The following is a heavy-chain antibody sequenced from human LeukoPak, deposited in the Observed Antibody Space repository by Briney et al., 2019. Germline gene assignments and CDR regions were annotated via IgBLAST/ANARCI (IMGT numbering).Heavy chain of an antibody. Sequence: GGSLRLSCAASGFTFSTYSMNWVRQAPGKGLEWVSVIYSGGSTYYADSLKGRFTISRDNSKNTLYLQMNSLRAEDTAVYYCVNSVMVRGVIRPYWGQGTLVTVSS. V-gene: IGHV3-66*01. J-gene: IGHJ4*02. D-gene: IGHD3-10*01. CDR1: GFTFSTYS. CDR2: IYSGGST. CDR3: VNSVMVRGVIRPY.